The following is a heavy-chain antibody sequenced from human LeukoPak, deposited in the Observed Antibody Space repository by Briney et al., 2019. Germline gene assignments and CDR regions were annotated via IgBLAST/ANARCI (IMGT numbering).Heavy chain of an antibody. Sequence: ASVKVSYKSAEYTFTRYYMHWVRQAPGQGLEWMGWINPNSGGTNYAQKLHGRVTVTRDTSISTAYMDLSRLRSDETAVYYCARVSQWLVPDYWGQGTLVTVSS. V-gene: IGHV1-2*02. CDR2: INPNSGGT. D-gene: IGHD6-19*01. CDR3: ARVSQWLVPDY. CDR1: EYTFTRYY. J-gene: IGHJ4*02.